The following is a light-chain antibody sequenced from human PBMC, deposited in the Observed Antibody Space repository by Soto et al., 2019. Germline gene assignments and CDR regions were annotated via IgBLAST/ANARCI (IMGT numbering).Light chain of an antibody. CDR1: QSVRSGY. Sequence: EIVLTQSPGTLSLSPGERATLSCRASQSVRSGYLAWYQQKPGQPPRPLIFGASSRATDIPDRFSGSGSGTDFTLTISRLEPEDSAVYYCQKYADSRTFGQGTKVDIK. CDR2: GAS. J-gene: IGKJ1*01. V-gene: IGKV3-20*01. CDR3: QKYADSRT.